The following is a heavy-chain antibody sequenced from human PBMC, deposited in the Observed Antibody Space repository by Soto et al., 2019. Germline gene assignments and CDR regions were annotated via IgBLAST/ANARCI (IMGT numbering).Heavy chain of an antibody. J-gene: IGHJ4*02. CDR3: ARAGSGWFKIFGF. D-gene: IGHD6-19*01. CDR2: IYYSGST. Sequence: SETLSLTCTVSGGSISSYYWSWIRQPPGKGLEWIGYIYYSGSTNYNPSLKSRVTISVDTSKNQFSLKLSSVTAADTAVYYCARAGSGWFKIFGFWGQGTLVIGSS. CDR1: GGSISSYY. V-gene: IGHV4-59*01.